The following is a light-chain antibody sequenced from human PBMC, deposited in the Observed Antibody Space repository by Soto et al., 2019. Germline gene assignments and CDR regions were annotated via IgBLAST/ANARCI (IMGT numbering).Light chain of an antibody. CDR3: QQYNNWPRT. CDR2: GAS. J-gene: IGKJ1*01. CDR1: QSVSSN. V-gene: IGKV3-15*01. Sequence: EIVMTQSPATLSVSPGESATLSCRASQSVSSNLAWYQQKPGQAPRLLIYGASTRATGIPARFSGSGSGTEFTLTISTLQSEEFAVYYCQQYNNWPRTFGQGTKVEIK.